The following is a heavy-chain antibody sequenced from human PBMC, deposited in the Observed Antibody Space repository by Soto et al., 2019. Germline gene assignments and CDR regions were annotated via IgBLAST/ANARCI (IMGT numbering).Heavy chain of an antibody. V-gene: IGHV3-23*01. CDR3: ARDGESSSSSDFDF. D-gene: IGHD2-2*01. CDR1: GFPFSTYV. J-gene: IGHJ4*02. Sequence: PGGSLRLSCAASGFPFSTYVMSWVRQAPGKGLEWVSVISGDAGTTYYADSVKGRFTISRDNAKDSLYLQMNSPREEDTAVYYCARDGESSSSSDFDFWGQGALVTVSS. CDR2: ISGDAGTT.